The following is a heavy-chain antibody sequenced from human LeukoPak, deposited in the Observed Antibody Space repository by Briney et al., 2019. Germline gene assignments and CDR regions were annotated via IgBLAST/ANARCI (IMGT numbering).Heavy chain of an antibody. Sequence: SETLSLTCAVSGGSISSSTWWSWVRLPAGKGLEWIGEIFQTGSTNFNPSLKSRLTMSVDESKHEFSLKLTSVTAADTAVYYCASGGLVARYLDHWGQGTRVTVSS. J-gene: IGHJ4*02. D-gene: IGHD3-9*01. V-gene: IGHV4-4*02. CDR2: IFQTGST. CDR3: ASGGLVARYLDH. CDR1: GGSISSSTW.